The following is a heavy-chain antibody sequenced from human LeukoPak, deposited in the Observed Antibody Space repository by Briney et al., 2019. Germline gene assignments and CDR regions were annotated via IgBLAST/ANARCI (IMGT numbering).Heavy chain of an antibody. CDR1: GYTFTGYY. V-gene: IGHV1-2*02. CDR3: ARIRNYCSSTSCYYGY. Sequence: ASVKVSCKASGYTFTGYYMHWVRQAPGQGVEWMGWINPNSGGTNYAQKFQGRVTMTRDTSISTAYMELSRLRSDDTAVYYCARIRNYCSSTSCYYGYWGQGTLVTVSS. CDR2: INPNSGGT. J-gene: IGHJ4*02. D-gene: IGHD2-2*01.